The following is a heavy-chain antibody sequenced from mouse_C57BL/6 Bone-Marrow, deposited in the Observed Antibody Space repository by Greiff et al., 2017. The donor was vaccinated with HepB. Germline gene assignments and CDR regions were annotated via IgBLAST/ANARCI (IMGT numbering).Heavy chain of an antibody. Sequence: EVQLQQSGAELVKPGASVKISCKASGYSFTDYNMNWVKQSNGKSLEWIGVINPNNGTTSYNQKFKGKATLTVDKSSSTSYMQLNSLTSEDSAVYSCARESNYYYGSSWFAYWGQGTLVTVSA. D-gene: IGHD1-1*01. CDR1: GYSFTDYN. J-gene: IGHJ3*01. CDR3: ARESNYYYGSSWFAY. V-gene: IGHV1-39*01. CDR2: INPNNGTT.